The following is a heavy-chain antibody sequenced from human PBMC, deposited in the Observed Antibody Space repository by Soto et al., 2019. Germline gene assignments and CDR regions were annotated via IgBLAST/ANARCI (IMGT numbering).Heavy chain of an antibody. J-gene: IGHJ6*02. V-gene: IGHV3-30-3*01. CDR3: ALTEILEEYYYYGMDV. CDR2: ISYDGSNK. Sequence: GGSLRLSCAASGFTFSSYAMHWVRQAPGKGLEWVAVISYDGSNKYYADSVKGRFTISRDNSKNTLYLQMNSLRAEDTAVYYCALTEILEEYYYYGMDVWGQGTTVTVSS. D-gene: IGHD2-15*01. CDR1: GFTFSSYA.